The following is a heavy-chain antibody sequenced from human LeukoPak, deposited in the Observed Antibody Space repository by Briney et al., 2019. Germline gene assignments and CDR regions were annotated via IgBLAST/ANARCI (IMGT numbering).Heavy chain of an antibody. Sequence: SETLSLTCTVSGGSISSSTYYWGWIRQPPGKGLEWIGSIYYSGTTYYNPSLKSRVTISVDTSKNQFSLKLSSVTAADTAVYYCARINGYNWDYWGQGTLVTVSS. CDR1: GGSISSSTYY. V-gene: IGHV4-39*01. D-gene: IGHD5-24*01. CDR3: ARINGYNWDY. J-gene: IGHJ4*02. CDR2: IYYSGTT.